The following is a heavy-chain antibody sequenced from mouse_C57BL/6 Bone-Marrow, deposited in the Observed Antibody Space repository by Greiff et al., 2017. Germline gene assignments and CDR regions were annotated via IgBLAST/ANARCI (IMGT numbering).Heavy chain of an antibody. D-gene: IGHD4-1*01. Sequence: VQLQQPGAELVRPGTSVKLSCKASGYTFTSYWMHWVKQRPGQGLEWIGVIDPSDSYTNYNQKFKGKATLTVDTSSSTAYMQLSSLTSEDSAVYYCARRRLGWAMDYWGQGTSVTVSS. CDR3: ARRRLGWAMDY. J-gene: IGHJ4*01. CDR2: IDPSDSYT. CDR1: GYTFTSYW. V-gene: IGHV1-59*01.